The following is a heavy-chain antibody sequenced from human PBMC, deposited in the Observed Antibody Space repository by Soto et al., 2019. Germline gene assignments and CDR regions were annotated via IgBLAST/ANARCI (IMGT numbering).Heavy chain of an antibody. CDR3: AREYGMDV. CDR2: ISGYNGNT. CDR1: GYSFHTYA. J-gene: IGHJ6*02. V-gene: IGHV1-18*01. Sequence: QVQLVQSGAEVKKPGASVNVSCNASGYSFHTYAISWVRQAPGQGLEWVGWISGYNGNTNYAQKFQGRVTLTTDTSTKTAFMELRSLTGDDTAVYYCAREYGMDVWGQGTTVTVSS.